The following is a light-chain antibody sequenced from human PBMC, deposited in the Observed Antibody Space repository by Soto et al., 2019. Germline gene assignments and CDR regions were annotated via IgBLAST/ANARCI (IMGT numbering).Light chain of an antibody. CDR2: EVT. CDR3: CSYSPGDTQV. CDR1: SNDVGYYNY. V-gene: IGLV2-14*01. Sequence: QSALSQPASVSGSPGQSITISCTGTSNDVGYYNYVSWYQQHPGQAPKLMISEVTTRPSGVSDRFSGSRSGNTASLTISRLQDEYEALYYCCSYSPGDTQVFGGGTKLTVL. J-gene: IGLJ2*01.